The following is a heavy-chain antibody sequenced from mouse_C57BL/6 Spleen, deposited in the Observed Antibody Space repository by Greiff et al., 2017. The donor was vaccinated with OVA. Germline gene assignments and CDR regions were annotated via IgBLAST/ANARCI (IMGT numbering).Heavy chain of an antibody. V-gene: IGHV1-26*01. J-gene: IGHJ4*01. CDR2: INPNNGGT. D-gene: IGHD4-1*01. Sequence: EVQLQQSGPELVKPGASVKISCKASGYTFTDYYMNWVKQSHGKSLEWIGDINPNNGGTSYNQKFKGKATLTVDKSSSTAYMELRSLTSEDSAVYYCARSKELGYYYAMDYWGQGTSVTVSS. CDR3: ARSKELGYYYAMDY. CDR1: GYTFTDYY.